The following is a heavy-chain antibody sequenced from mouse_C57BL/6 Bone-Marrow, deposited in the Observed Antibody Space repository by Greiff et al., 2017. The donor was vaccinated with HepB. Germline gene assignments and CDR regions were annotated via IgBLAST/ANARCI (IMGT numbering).Heavy chain of an antibody. D-gene: IGHD1-1*01. J-gene: IGHJ4*01. V-gene: IGHV5-9-1*02. CDR2: ISSGGDYI. CDR1: GFTFSSYA. Sequence: EVNVVESGEGLVKPGGSLKLSCAASGFTFSSYAMSWVRQTPEKRLEWVAYISSGGDYIYYADTVKGRFTISRDNARNTLYLQMSSLKSEDTAMYYCTRATTVAPYAMDYWGQGTSVTVSS. CDR3: TRATTVAPYAMDY.